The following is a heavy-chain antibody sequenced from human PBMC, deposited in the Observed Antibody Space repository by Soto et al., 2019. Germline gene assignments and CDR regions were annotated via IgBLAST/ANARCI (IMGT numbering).Heavy chain of an antibody. CDR1: GFTVSSNY. D-gene: IGHD4-17*01. Sequence: EVQLVESGGGLVQPGVSLRLSCAASGFTVSSNYLSLVRQAPGKGLEWVSVIYSGGSTYYADSVKGRFTISRDNSKHTLYLQMNSLRAEDTAVYYCRTDNYGGLGGYWGQGTLVTVSS. CDR3: RTDNYGGLGGY. CDR2: IYSGGST. V-gene: IGHV3-66*01. J-gene: IGHJ4*02.